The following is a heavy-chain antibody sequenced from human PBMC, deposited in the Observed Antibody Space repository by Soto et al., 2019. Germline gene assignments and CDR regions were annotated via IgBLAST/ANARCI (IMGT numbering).Heavy chain of an antibody. CDR3: ARDRSGWYPPLYYFDY. J-gene: IGHJ4*02. D-gene: IGHD6-19*01. CDR2: INPNSGGT. Sequence: ASVKVSCKASGYTFTGYYMHWVRQAPGQGLEWMGWINPNSGGTNYAQKFQGWVTMTRDTSISTAYMELSRLRSDDTAVYYCARDRSGWYPPLYYFDYWGQGTLVTVSS. V-gene: IGHV1-2*04. CDR1: GYTFTGYY.